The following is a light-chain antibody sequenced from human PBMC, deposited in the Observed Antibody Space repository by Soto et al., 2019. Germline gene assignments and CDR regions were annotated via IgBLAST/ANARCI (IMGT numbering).Light chain of an antibody. CDR2: SSS. V-gene: IGKV3-20*01. CDR3: QQYGRSPLT. CDR1: QSVSSSY. Sequence: EVVLTQSPATLSVSPGERATLSCRASQSVSSSYLAWYQQKPGQAPRLLIYSSSNRATGIPDRFSGGGSGTDFTLTISRLEPADFAVYSCQQYGRSPLTFGGGTKVDI. J-gene: IGKJ4*01.